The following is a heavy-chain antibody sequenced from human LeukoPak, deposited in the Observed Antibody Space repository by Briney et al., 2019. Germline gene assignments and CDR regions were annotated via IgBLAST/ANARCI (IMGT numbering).Heavy chain of an antibody. CDR3: ARVAAAGNYYYYGMDV. Sequence: GGSLRLSCAASGFTVSSNYMSWVRQAPGKGLEWVSVIYSGGSTYYADSEKGRFTISRDNSKNTLYLQMNSLRAEDTAVYYCARVAAAGNYYYYGMDVRGQGTTVTVSS. J-gene: IGHJ6*02. V-gene: IGHV3-66*01. CDR2: IYSGGST. CDR1: GFTVSSNY. D-gene: IGHD6-13*01.